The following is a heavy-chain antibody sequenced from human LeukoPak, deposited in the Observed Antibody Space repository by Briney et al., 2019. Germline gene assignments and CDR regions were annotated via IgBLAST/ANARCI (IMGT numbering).Heavy chain of an antibody. CDR3: ARLDLKYHYDSSGYDY. D-gene: IGHD3-22*01. CDR2: IVGSGSST. V-gene: IGHV3-23*01. Sequence: GASLRLSCAASGFTFRNYAMSWVRQAPGKGLEWVSAIVGSGSSTYYADSVKGRFTISRDNAKNSLYLQMNSLRAEDTAVYYCARLDLKYHYDSSGYDYWGQGTLVTVSS. CDR1: GFTFRNYA. J-gene: IGHJ4*02.